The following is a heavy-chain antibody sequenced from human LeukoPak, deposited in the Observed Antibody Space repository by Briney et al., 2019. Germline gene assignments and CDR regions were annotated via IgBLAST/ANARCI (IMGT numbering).Heavy chain of an antibody. CDR2: IYYSGST. CDR1: GGSISSYY. CDR3: ARSSLGLVATYYFDY. Sequence: SETLSLTCTVSGGSISSYYWSWIRQPPGKGLEWIGSIYYSGSTYYNPSLKSRVTISVDTSKNQFSLKLSSVTAADTAVYYCARSSLGLVATYYFDYWGQGTLVTVSS. D-gene: IGHD5-12*01. J-gene: IGHJ4*02. V-gene: IGHV4-39*07.